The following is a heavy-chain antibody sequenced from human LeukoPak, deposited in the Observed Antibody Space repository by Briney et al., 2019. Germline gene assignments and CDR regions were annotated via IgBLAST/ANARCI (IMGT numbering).Heavy chain of an antibody. CDR2: IYPGDSDT. CDR1: GYSFTSYW. D-gene: IGHD3-22*01. CDR3: ARQRYYYDSSGTYFDY. V-gene: IGHV5-51*01. J-gene: IGHJ4*02. Sequence: GESLKISCKGSGYSFTSYWIGWVRQMPGKGLEWMGIIYPGDSDTRYSPSFQGQVTISADKSISTAYLQWGSLKASDTAMYYCARQRYYYDSSGTYFDYWGQGTLVTVSS.